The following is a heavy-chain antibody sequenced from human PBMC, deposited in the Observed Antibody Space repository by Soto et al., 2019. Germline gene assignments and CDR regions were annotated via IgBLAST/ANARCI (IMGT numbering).Heavy chain of an antibody. CDR3: ARHEGWTGPDQ. D-gene: IGHD2-8*02. V-gene: IGHV4-4*02. CDR1: GASIGSGGW. J-gene: IGHJ5*02. Sequence: SETLSLTCAVSGASIGSGGWWSWVRQPPGKGLEWIAEIFHDGNTDYSPSLKSRVTISVDKSQNQFSLNVYSVTAADTAVYYCARHEGWTGPDQWGQGTLVTVSS. CDR2: IFHDGNT.